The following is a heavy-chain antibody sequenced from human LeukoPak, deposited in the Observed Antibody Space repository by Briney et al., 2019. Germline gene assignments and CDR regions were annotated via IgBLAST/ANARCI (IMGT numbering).Heavy chain of an antibody. CDR3: ARVPYYYDSNYFDY. CDR1: GYTFTGYY. V-gene: IGHV1-2*02. Sequence: ASVKVSCKASGYTFTGYYMHWVRQAPGQGLEWMGWINPNSGGTNYAQKFQGRVTMTRDASISPAYMELSRLRSDDTAVYYCARVPYYYDSNYFDYWGQGTLVTVSS. D-gene: IGHD3-22*01. CDR2: INPNSGGT. J-gene: IGHJ4*02.